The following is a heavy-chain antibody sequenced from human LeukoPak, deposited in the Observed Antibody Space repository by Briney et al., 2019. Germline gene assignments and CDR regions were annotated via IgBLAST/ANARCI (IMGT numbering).Heavy chain of an antibody. D-gene: IGHD2-21*02. V-gene: IGHV3-23*01. J-gene: IGHJ4*02. Sequence: GRSLRLSCAASGFTFNSYGMHWVRQTPGKGLEWVSAISGGGGSTYYADSVKGRFTISRDNSKNTLYLQMNGLRAEDTAVYYCAKGKVVTGIDYWGQGTLVTVSS. CDR3: AKGKVVTGIDY. CDR1: GFTFNSYG. CDR2: ISGGGGST.